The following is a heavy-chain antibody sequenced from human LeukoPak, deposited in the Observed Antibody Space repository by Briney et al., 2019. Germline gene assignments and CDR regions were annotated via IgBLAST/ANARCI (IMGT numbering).Heavy chain of an antibody. CDR1: GFTFSSYG. CDR2: IWYDGSNK. Sequence: PGRSLRLSCAASGFTFSSYGMHWVRQAPGKGLEWVAVIWYDGSNKYYADSVKGRFTISRDNSKNTLYLQMNSLRAEDTAVYYCARDLVVSGSWSDYYYYYGMDVWGQGTTVTVSS. V-gene: IGHV3-33*01. CDR3: ARDLVVSGSWSDYYYYYGMDV. D-gene: IGHD6-13*01. J-gene: IGHJ6*02.